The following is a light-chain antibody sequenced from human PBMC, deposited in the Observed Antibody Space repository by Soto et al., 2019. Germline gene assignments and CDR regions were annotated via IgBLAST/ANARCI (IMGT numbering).Light chain of an antibody. CDR3: QQYYSYPRT. V-gene: IGKV3-20*01. J-gene: IGKJ1*01. CDR2: GAS. Sequence: EFVLTQSPGTLSLSPGERATLSCRASQTVRNNYLAWYQQKPGQAPRLLIYGASSRATGIPDRFSGSGSGTDFTLTISCLQSEDFATYYCQQYYSYPRTFGQGTKVDIK. CDR1: QTVRNNY.